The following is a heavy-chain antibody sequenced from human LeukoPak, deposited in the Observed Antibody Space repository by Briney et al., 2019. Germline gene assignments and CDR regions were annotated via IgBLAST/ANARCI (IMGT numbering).Heavy chain of an antibody. D-gene: IGHD2-15*01. CDR3: ASHIEGYCSGGSCYGSFDY. CDR2: IYHSGST. Sequence: SETLSLTCTVSGYSISSGYYWGWIRQPPGKGLERIGSIYHSGSTYYNPSLKSRVTISVDTSKSQFSLKLSSVTAADTAVYYCASHIEGYCSGGSCYGSFDYWGQGTLVTVSS. V-gene: IGHV4-38-2*02. CDR1: GYSISSGYY. J-gene: IGHJ4*02.